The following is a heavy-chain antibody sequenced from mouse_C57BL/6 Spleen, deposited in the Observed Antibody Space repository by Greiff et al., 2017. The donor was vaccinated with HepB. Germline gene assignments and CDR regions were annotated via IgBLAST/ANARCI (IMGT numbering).Heavy chain of an antibody. CDR1: GFTFTDYY. J-gene: IGHJ2*01. V-gene: IGHV7-3*01. CDR2: IRNKANGYTT. CDR3: ARYDYDTFDY. Sequence: EVKLMESGGGLVQPGGSLSLSCAASGFTFTDYYMSWVRQPPGKALEWLGFIRNKANGYTTEYSASVKGRFTISRDNSQSILYLQMNALRAEDSATYYCARYDYDTFDYWGQGTTLTVSS. D-gene: IGHD2-4*01.